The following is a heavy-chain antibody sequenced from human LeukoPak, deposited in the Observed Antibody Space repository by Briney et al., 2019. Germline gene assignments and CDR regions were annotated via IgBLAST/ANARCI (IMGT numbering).Heavy chain of an antibody. V-gene: IGHV4-38-2*01. J-gene: IGHJ4*02. CDR1: GYSITNGYY. Sequence: SETLSLTCGVSGYSITNGYYWAWIRQPPGKGLEWIGNIYHSGNTYYNPSLKSRVTISVDTSKNQFSLMLSSVTAADTAVYYCARRYSNYFFDYWGQGTLVTVSS. D-gene: IGHD4-11*01. CDR3: ARRYSNYFFDY. CDR2: IYHSGNT.